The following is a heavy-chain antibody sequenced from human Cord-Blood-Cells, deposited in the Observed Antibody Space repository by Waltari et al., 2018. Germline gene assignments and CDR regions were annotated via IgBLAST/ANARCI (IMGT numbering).Heavy chain of an antibody. D-gene: IGHD2-2*01. CDR2: INHSGST. Sequence: QVQLQQWGAGLLKPSETLSLTCAVYGGSFSGYYWSGIRQPPGKGLEWIGEINHSGSTNYNPSLKSRVTISVDTSKNQFSLKLSSVTAADTAVYYCARGGVPAAPFNWFDPWGQGTLVTVSS. CDR3: ARGGVPAAPFNWFDP. J-gene: IGHJ5*02. CDR1: GGSFSGYY. V-gene: IGHV4-34*01.